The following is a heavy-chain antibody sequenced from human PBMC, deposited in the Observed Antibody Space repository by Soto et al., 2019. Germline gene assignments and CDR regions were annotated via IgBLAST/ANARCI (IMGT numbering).Heavy chain of an antibody. CDR2: IYSGGST. CDR1: GFTVSSNY. J-gene: IGHJ6*03. Sequence: PGGSLRLSCAASGFTVSSNYMSWVRQAPGKGLEWVSVIYSGGSTYYADSVKGRFTISRHNSKNALYLQMNSLRAEDTAVYYCAKSGLGGGSYYYMDVWGKGTTVTVS. D-gene: IGHD1-26*01. V-gene: IGHV3-53*04. CDR3: AKSGLGGGSYYYMDV.